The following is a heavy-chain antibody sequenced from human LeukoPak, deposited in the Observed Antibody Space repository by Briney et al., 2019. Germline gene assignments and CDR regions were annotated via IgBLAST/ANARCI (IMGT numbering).Heavy chain of an antibody. CDR3: ARDSAQALYYYDSGGYYYFDY. Sequence: ASVKVSCKASGYTLTCYYLHWVRQAPGQGREWMGWINPNSGGTNYAQKFQGRVTITRDTSISTAYMELSRLRSDDTAFYYCARDSAQALYYYDSGGYYYFDYWGQGTLVTVSS. J-gene: IGHJ4*02. CDR2: INPNSGGT. D-gene: IGHD3-22*01. V-gene: IGHV1-2*02. CDR1: GYTLTCYY.